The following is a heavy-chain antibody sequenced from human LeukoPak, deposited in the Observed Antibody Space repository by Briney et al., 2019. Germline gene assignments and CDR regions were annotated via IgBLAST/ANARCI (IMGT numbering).Heavy chain of an antibody. J-gene: IGHJ6*03. CDR3: ARGKVYGSGSYSQHYYYYMDV. CDR1: GYTFTGYC. D-gene: IGHD3-10*01. Sequence: GASVKVSCKSSGYTFTGYCMHWVRQAPGQGLEWMGWINPNSGGTNYAQKFQGRVTMTRDTSISTAYMELSRLRSDDTAVYYCARGKVYGSGSYSQHYYYYMDVWGKGTTVTVSS. CDR2: INPNSGGT. V-gene: IGHV1-2*02.